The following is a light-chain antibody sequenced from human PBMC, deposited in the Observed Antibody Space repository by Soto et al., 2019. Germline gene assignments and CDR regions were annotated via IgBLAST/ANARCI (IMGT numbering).Light chain of an antibody. CDR3: QSYDSSLSGRV. V-gene: IGLV1-40*01. CDR2: GNS. Sequence: QSVLTQPPSVSGAPGQRVTISCTGSSSNIGAGYDVHWYQQLPGTAPKLLISGNSNRPSGVPDRFPGSKSGTSASLAITGLQAEDEADYYCQSYDSSLSGRVFGTGTKLTVL. CDR1: SSNIGAGYD. J-gene: IGLJ1*01.